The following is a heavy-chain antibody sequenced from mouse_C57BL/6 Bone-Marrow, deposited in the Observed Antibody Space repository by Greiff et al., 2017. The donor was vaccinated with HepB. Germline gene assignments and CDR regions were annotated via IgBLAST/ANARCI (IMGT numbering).Heavy chain of an antibody. CDR1: GFTFSSYA. V-gene: IGHV5-4*01. Sequence: EVHLVESGGGLVKPGGSLKLSCAASGFTFSSYAMSWVRQTPEKRLEWVATISDGGSYTYYPDNVKGRFTISRDNAKNNLYLQMSHLKSEDTAMYYCARDRVYYGRSYGAWFAYWGQGTLVTVSA. D-gene: IGHD1-1*01. CDR2: ISDGGSYT. CDR3: ARDRVYYGRSYGAWFAY. J-gene: IGHJ3*01.